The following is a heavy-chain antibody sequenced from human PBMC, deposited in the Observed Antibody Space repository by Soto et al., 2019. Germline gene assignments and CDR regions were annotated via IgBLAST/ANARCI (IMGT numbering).Heavy chain of an antibody. V-gene: IGHV4-59*01. CDR2: IYYSGST. CDR1: GGSISSYY. J-gene: IGHJ5*02. D-gene: IGHD3-16*02. Sequence: PSETLSLTGTVSGGSISSYYWSWIRQPPGKGLEWIGYIYYSGSTNYNPSLKSRVTISVDTSKNQFSLKLSSVTAADTAVYYCARENYDYVWGSYRQYNWFDPWGQGTLVTVSS. CDR3: ARENYDYVWGSYRQYNWFDP.